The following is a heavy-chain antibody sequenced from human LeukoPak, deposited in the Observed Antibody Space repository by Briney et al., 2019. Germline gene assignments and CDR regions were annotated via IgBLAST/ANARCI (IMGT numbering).Heavy chain of an antibody. CDR2: IKQDGSEK. CDR3: ARSSYGYQFDS. V-gene: IGHV3-7*01. D-gene: IGHD5-18*01. CDR1: GFTFDDYA. J-gene: IGHJ4*02. Sequence: GGSLILSCAASGFTFDDYAMHWVRQAPGKGLEWVANIKQDGSEKYYVDSVKGRFTISRDNAKNSLYLQMNSLRVEDTAVYYCARSSYGYQFDSWGQGTLVTVSS.